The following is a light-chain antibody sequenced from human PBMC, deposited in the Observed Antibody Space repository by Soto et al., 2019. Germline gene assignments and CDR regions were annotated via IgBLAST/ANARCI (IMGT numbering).Light chain of an antibody. V-gene: IGLV2-14*01. Sequence: QSALTQPASVSGSPGQSITISCTGTSSDVGGYNYVSWYQQHPGKAPKLMTYDVSNRPSGVSNRFSGSKSGNTASLTISGLQAEDEADYYCSSYTSSSTQVVFGGGTKLTVL. J-gene: IGLJ2*01. CDR1: SSDVGGYNY. CDR2: DVS. CDR3: SSYTSSSTQVV.